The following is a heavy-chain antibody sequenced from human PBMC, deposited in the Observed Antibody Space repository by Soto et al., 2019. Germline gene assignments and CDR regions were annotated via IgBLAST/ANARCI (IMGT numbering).Heavy chain of an antibody. CDR3: TTANYYDYVWGSYRPDY. CDR1: GFTFSNAW. CDR2: IKSKTDGGTT. D-gene: IGHD3-16*02. Sequence: ESGGGLVKPGGSLRLSCAASGFTFSNAWMSWVRQAPGKGLEWVGRIKSKTDGGTTDYAAPVKGRFTISRDDSKNTLYLQMNSLKTEDTAVYYCTTANYYDYVWGSYRPDYWGQGTLVTVSS. V-gene: IGHV3-15*01. J-gene: IGHJ4*02.